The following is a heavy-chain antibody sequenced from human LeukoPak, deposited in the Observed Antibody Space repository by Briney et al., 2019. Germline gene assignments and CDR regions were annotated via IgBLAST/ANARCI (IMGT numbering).Heavy chain of an antibody. CDR1: GYTFTSYG. Sequence: ASVKVSCKASGYTFTSYGISWVRQAPGQGLEWMGWISAYNGNTNYAQKLQGRVTMTIDTSTSTAYMELRSLRSDDTAVYYCARDRYDFWSGYYPFDYWGQGTLVTVSS. D-gene: IGHD3-3*01. CDR2: ISAYNGNT. V-gene: IGHV1-18*01. J-gene: IGHJ4*02. CDR3: ARDRYDFWSGYYPFDY.